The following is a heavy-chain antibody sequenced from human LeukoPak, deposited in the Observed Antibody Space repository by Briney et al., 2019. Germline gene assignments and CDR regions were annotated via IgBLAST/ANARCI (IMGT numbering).Heavy chain of an antibody. CDR3: ARGNGAPNWFDP. Sequence: GGSLRLSCAASGFTFRSYGMHWVRQALGKGLEWAAFISYDGTNDNYADSVKGRFTISRDNSKNTVDLQMNSLRTEDTAVYYSARGNGAPNWFDPWGQGTLVTVSS. J-gene: IGHJ5*02. V-gene: IGHV3-30*03. D-gene: IGHD1-1*01. CDR1: GFTFRSYG. CDR2: ISYDGTND.